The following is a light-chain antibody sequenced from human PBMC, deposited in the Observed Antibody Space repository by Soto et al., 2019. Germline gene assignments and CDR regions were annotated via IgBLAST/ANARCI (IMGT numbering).Light chain of an antibody. CDR3: QKCDYLPI. CDR2: DAS. J-gene: IGKJ3*01. Sequence: DFQMTQSPSSLSASVGDRATITCQASHEITSYLNGNRHKPGKPPKLLNYDASILEAGVPSRFSGSGSGTDFTFTISSLQPEDVATYYCQKCDYLPIFGPGTTVDFK. V-gene: IGKV1-33*01. CDR1: HEITSY.